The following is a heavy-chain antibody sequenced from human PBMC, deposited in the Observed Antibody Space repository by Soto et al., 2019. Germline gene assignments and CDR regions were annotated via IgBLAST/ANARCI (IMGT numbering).Heavy chain of an antibody. Sequence: EVQLLESGGGLVQPGGSLRLSCAASGFTFSSYAMSWVRQAPGKGLEFVSAISGSGGSTYYADSVKGRFTRSRDNSKNKQYLQINSLRAEETAVYYCAKIRMLIFGVVSSDDYTDVWGKGTKVTLSS. CDR1: GFTFSSYA. V-gene: IGHV3-23*01. D-gene: IGHD3-3*01. CDR3: AKIRMLIFGVVSSDDYTDV. CDR2: ISGSGGST. J-gene: IGHJ6*03.